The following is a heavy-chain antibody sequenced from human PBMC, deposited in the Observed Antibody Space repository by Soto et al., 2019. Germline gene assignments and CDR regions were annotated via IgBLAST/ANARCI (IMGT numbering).Heavy chain of an antibody. CDR1: GGSFSGYY. Sequence: QVQLQQWGAGLLKPSETLSLTCAVYGGSFSGYYWSWIRQPPGKGLEWIGEINHSGSTNYNPSLKGRVTISVDTSKNQFSLKLSSVTAADTAVYYCARRNQPPVGYSYGSTIDYWGQGTLVTVSS. CDR3: ARRNQPPVGYSYGSTIDY. V-gene: IGHV4-34*01. J-gene: IGHJ4*02. D-gene: IGHD5-18*01. CDR2: INHSGST.